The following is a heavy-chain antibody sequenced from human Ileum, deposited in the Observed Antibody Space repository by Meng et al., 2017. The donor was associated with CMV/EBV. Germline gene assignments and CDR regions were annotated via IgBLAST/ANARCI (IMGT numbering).Heavy chain of an antibody. J-gene: IGHJ4*02. Sequence: QIPLTEFGPTLMKPTQTLSLLCTFSGFSLITSEVGVHWIRQPPGKALEWLALIYWDDDNRFSPSLKNRLTITKDTSKNQVVLRMPNMDPTDTATYYCAHGRGWLTDYWGQGTLVTVSS. D-gene: IGHD6-19*01. CDR1: GFSLITSEVG. CDR2: IYWDDDN. V-gene: IGHV2-5*02. CDR3: AHGRGWLTDY.